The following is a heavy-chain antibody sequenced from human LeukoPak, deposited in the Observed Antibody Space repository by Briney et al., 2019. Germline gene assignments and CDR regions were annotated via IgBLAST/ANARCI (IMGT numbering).Heavy chain of an antibody. D-gene: IGHD4-17*01. CDR2: IRSKANSYAT. Sequence: PGGSLRLSCAASGSTFSGSAMHWVRQASGKGLEWVGRIRSKANSYATAYAASVKGRFTISRDDSKNTAYLQMNSLKTEDTAVYYCTRHDYGDYLTDYWGQGTLVTVSS. J-gene: IGHJ4*02. V-gene: IGHV3-73*01. CDR3: TRHDYGDYLTDY. CDR1: GSTFSGSA.